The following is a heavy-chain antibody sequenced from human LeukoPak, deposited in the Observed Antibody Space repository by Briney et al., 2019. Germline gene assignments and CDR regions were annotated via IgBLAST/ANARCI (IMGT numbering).Heavy chain of an antibody. J-gene: IGHJ4*02. CDR3: AKEGEPYHYGSGSTPAPFEN. CDR1: GFSFRNYA. D-gene: IGHD3-10*01. Sequence: GGSLRLSCAASGFSFRNYAMSWVRQAPGKGLEWVSGVTRGGTNHYSDSVKGRFTISRDNSRDTSENTPYQQMNSLRAEDTAVYYCAKEGEPYHYGSGSTPAPFENWGQGTLVTVSS. CDR2: VTRGGTN. V-gene: IGHV3-23*01.